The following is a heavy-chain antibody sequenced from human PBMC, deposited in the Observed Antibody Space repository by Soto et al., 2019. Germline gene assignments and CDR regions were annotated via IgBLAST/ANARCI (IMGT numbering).Heavy chain of an antibody. V-gene: IGHV1-69*12. Sequence: QIQLMQSGAEVKKPGSSVKVSCKASGGTFSSYVISWVRQAPGQGLEWMGGINPMVGTANYAQKFQGRVSITADESTRTGYMELSSLRSEDTGVYYCTRLVVVSGSLYHYGMDVWGQGTTVTVSS. D-gene: IGHD2-15*01. J-gene: IGHJ6*02. CDR2: INPMVGTA. CDR3: TRLVVVSGSLYHYGMDV. CDR1: GGTFSSYV.